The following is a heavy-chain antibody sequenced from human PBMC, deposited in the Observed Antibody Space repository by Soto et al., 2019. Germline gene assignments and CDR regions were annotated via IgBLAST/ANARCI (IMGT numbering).Heavy chain of an antibody. V-gene: IGHV1-2*02. CDR2: INPNSGGT. J-gene: IGHJ4*02. D-gene: IGHD1-26*01. CDR1: GYTFTGYY. CDR3: ARDSGSYSGEERFDY. Sequence: GASVKVSCKASGYTFTGYYMHWVRQAPGQGLEWMGWINPNSGGTNYAQKFQGRVTMTRDTSISTAYMELSRLRSDDTAVYYCARDSGSYSGEERFDYWGQGTLVTVSS.